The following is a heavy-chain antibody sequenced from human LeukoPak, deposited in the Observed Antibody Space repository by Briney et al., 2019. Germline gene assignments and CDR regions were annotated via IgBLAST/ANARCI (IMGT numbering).Heavy chain of an antibody. CDR3: VRDDLHLPDLFDY. D-gene: IGHD1-14*01. J-gene: IGHJ4*02. V-gene: IGHV3-30-3*01. CDR2: ISEDGSEE. CDR1: GFTFSRYT. Sequence: GGSLRLSCAASGFTFSRYTMHWVRQAPGKGLEWLALISEDGSEEYYLDSVKGRFTISRDNSKNTLSLQIDSLRVEDTAVYYCVRDDLHLPDLFDYWGQGTLVIVSS.